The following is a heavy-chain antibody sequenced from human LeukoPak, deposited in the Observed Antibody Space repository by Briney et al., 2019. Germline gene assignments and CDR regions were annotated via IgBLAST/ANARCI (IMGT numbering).Heavy chain of an antibody. D-gene: IGHD5-24*01. J-gene: IGHJ4*02. Sequence: GGSLRLSCADSGFTFSDYYMSWILQAPGKGLEWVSYISSSGSTIYYADSVKGRFTISRDNAKNSLYLQINSLRAEDTAVYYCARDNGWLQLTYFDYWGQGTLVTVSS. V-gene: IGHV3-11*01. CDR3: ARDNGWLQLTYFDY. CDR2: ISSSGSTI. CDR1: GFTFSDYY.